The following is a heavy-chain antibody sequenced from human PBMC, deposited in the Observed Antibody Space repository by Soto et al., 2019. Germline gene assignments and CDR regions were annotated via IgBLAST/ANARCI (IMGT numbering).Heavy chain of an antibody. D-gene: IGHD6-13*01. Sequence: PGESLKIPCKGSGYSFTSYWISWVRQAPGKGLEWMGGFDPEDGETIYTQKFQGRVTMTEDTSTDTAYMELSSLRSEDTAVYYCATPSSQQQLVFMWFGASRYYYGMDVWGQGTTVTVSS. CDR2: FDPEDGET. CDR3: ATPSSQQQLVFMWFGASRYYYGMDV. J-gene: IGHJ6*02. CDR1: GYSFTSYW. V-gene: IGHV1-24*01.